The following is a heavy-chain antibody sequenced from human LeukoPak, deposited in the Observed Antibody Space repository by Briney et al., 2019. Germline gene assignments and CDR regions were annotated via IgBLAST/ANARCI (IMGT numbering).Heavy chain of an antibody. Sequence: GEPLKIPCKGSGYHFTNYWIGGAGQMPGKGLEWMGIIYPGDSDTRYSPSFQGHVTISADKSLSTAYLQWSILRASDTAMYCCARYVAALDYWGQGTLVTVSS. D-gene: IGHD3-16*01. J-gene: IGHJ4*02. CDR2: IYPGDSDT. CDR3: ARYVAALDY. V-gene: IGHV5-51*01. CDR1: GYHFTNYW.